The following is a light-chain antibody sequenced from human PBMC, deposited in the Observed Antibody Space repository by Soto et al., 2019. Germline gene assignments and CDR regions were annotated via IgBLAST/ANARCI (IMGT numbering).Light chain of an antibody. CDR3: QSYDSSLSVVV. Sequence: QSVLTQPPSVSGAPGQRVTISCTGSSSNIGAGYDVHWYQQLPGTAPKLLIYGNSNRPSGVPDRFSGSKSVTSASLAITGRQAEDEADYYCQSYDSSLSVVVFGGGTKLTVL. J-gene: IGLJ2*01. V-gene: IGLV1-40*01. CDR1: SSNIGAGYD. CDR2: GNS.